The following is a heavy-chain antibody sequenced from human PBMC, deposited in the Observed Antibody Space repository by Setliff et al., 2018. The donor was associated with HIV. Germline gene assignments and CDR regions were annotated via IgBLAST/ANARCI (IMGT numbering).Heavy chain of an antibody. Sequence: PGESLKISCAASGFTFNTYALSWVRQAPGKELEWVSGISGSGDRTYYADSVKGRFTISRDNSKNTLYLQMNSLRADDTAVYYCAREREDQDFDYSYGMDVWGQGTTVTVSS. J-gene: IGHJ6*02. D-gene: IGHD2-15*01. CDR1: GFTFNTYA. CDR3: AREREDQDFDYSYGMDV. CDR2: ISGSGDRT. V-gene: IGHV3-23*01.